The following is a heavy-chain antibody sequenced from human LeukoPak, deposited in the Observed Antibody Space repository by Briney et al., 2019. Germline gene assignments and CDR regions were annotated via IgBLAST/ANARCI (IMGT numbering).Heavy chain of an antibody. J-gene: IGHJ4*02. D-gene: IGHD4-17*01. V-gene: IGHV4-34*01. Sequence: ETLSLTCAVYGGSFSGYYWSWIRQPPGKGLEWIGEINHSGSTNYNPSLKSRVTISVDTSKNQFSLKLSSVTAADTAVYYCASSDYGDYMPHWGQGTLVTVSS. CDR3: ASSDYGDYMPH. CDR1: GGSFSGYY. CDR2: INHSGST.